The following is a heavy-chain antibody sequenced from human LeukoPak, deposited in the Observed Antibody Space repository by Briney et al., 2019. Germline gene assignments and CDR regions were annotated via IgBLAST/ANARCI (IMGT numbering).Heavy chain of an antibody. D-gene: IGHD2-15*01. CDR1: GFTFGDYA. Sequence: GGSRRLSCAASGFTFGDYAMHWVRQAPGKGREWVSLIRGDGGTTYYADSVKGRFTIYRDSSKNSLYLQINSLRTEDTALFYCAKVLRGYCSGGSCYGYDFDYWGQGTLVTVSS. V-gene: IGHV3-43*02. CDR3: AKVLRGYCSGGSCYGYDFDY. CDR2: IRGDGGTT. J-gene: IGHJ4*02.